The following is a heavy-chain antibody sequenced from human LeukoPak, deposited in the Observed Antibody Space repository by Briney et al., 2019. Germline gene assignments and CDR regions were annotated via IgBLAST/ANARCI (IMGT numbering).Heavy chain of an antibody. CDR2: IYYSGST. Sequence: KPSETLSLTCTVSGGSISSYYWSWIRQPPGKGLEWIGYIYYSGSTNYNPSLKSRVTISVDTSKNQFSLKLSSVTAADTAVYYCARVGGTATTGYYYMDVWGKGTTVTVSS. J-gene: IGHJ6*03. V-gene: IGHV4-59*12. CDR1: GGSISSYY. CDR3: ARVGGTATTGYYYMDV. D-gene: IGHD1-1*01.